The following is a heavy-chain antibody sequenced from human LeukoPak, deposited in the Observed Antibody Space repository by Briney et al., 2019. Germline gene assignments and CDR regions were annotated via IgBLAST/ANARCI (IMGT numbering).Heavy chain of an antibody. J-gene: IGHJ5*02. CDR1: GASFSSYY. Sequence: SETLSLTCAVSGASFSSYYWGWIRQPPGKGLEWIGSIYYSGSTYYNPSPKSRVTISVDTSKNQFSLKLSSVTAADTAVYYCARHLYSSGWYREQDWFDPWGQGTLVTVSS. CDR3: ARHLYSSGWYREQDWFDP. CDR2: IYYSGST. D-gene: IGHD6-19*01. V-gene: IGHV4-39*01.